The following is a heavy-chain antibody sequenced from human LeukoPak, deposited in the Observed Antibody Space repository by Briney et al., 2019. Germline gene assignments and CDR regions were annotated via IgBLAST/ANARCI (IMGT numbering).Heavy chain of an antibody. CDR1: GFTFRIYW. CDR3: ARGYCTGSSCSRSY. J-gene: IGHJ4*02. D-gene: IGHD2-2*01. Sequence: GGSLRLSCAASGFTFRIYWMNWVRQAPGKGLEWLANIKQDGSDKNYVGSVKGRFIISRDNAKNSLYLQMNSLRAEDTAVYYCARGYCTGSSCSRSYWGQGTLVTVSS. CDR2: IKQDGSDK. V-gene: IGHV3-7*01.